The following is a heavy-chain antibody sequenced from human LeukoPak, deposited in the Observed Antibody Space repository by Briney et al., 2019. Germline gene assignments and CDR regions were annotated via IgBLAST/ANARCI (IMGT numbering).Heavy chain of an antibody. CDR2: IWYDGSNK. J-gene: IGHJ4*02. D-gene: IGHD4/OR15-4a*01. CDR1: GFTCSSYA. Sequence: GGSLRLSCAASGFTCSSYAMHWVRQAPGKGLEWVAVIWYDGSNKYYADSVKGRFTISRDNSKSTLYLQMNSLRAEDTAVYYCAKNSDYGDLYYFDYWGQGTLVTVSS. CDR3: AKNSDYGDLYYFDY. V-gene: IGHV3-33*06.